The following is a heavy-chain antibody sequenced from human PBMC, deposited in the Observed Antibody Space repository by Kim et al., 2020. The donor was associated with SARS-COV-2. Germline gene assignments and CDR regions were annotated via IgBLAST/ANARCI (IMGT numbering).Heavy chain of an antibody. D-gene: IGHD5-12*01. CDR2: IWYDGSNK. J-gene: IGHJ6*02. CDR3: AGDSAMIVATAGGMDV. CDR1: GFTFSSYG. V-gene: IGHV3-33*01. Sequence: GGSLRLSCAASGFTFSSYGMHWVRQAPGKGLEWVAVIWYDGSNKYYADSVKGRFTISRDNSKNTLYLQMNSLRAEDTAVYYCAGDSAMIVATAGGMDVWSQGTTVTVSS.